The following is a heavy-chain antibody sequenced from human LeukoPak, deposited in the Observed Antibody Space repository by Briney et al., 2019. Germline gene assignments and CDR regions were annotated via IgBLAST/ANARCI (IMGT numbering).Heavy chain of an antibody. D-gene: IGHD3-22*01. CDR3: AKEDSSGTRFEY. Sequence: GGSLRLSCEASGFMFSSYDMSWVRQAPGKGLEWVAGIGGSGGNIKYADSVEGRFTISRDNSRNILYLQMNSLRAEDTAVYHCAKEDSSGTRFEYWGRGSLVTVSS. CDR1: GFMFSSYD. J-gene: IGHJ4*02. CDR2: IGGSGGNI. V-gene: IGHV3-23*01.